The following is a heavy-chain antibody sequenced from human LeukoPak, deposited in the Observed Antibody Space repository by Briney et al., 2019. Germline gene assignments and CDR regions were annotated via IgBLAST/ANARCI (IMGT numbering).Heavy chain of an antibody. J-gene: IGHJ1*01. CDR1: GGSISSYY. CDR3: AKAPGAVAGTRLDSEYFQH. CDR2: IYTSGST. Sequence: KPSETLSLTCTVSGGSISSYYWSWIRQPAGKGLEWIGRIYTSGSTNYNPSLKSRVTVSVDTSKNQFSLKLSSVTAADTAVYYCAKAPGAVAGTRLDSEYFQHWGQGTLVTVSS. V-gene: IGHV4-4*07. D-gene: IGHD6-19*01.